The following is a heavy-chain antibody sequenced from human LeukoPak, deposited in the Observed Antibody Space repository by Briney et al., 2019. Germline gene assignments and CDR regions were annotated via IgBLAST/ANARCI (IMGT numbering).Heavy chain of an antibody. Sequence: GRSLRLSCAASVFTFSNSWMSWVRQAAGRGREGVANIKADGSQKDHVDSMKGRFTVPRDNAKNSVYLEVKSLGVEDTAIYYCARFTRSASYEVYWGQGTLVTVSS. CDR3: ARFTRSASYEVY. J-gene: IGHJ4*02. CDR1: VFTFSNSW. V-gene: IGHV3-7*01. CDR2: IKADGSQK. D-gene: IGHD3-10*01.